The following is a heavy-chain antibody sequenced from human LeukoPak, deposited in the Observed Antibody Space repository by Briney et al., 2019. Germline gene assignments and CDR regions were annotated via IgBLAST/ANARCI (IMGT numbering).Heavy chain of an antibody. CDR1: GGSISSYY. J-gene: IGHJ4*02. CDR3: ARRAAAGTSPFDY. CDR2: IYTSGST. V-gene: IGHV4-4*09. Sequence: SETLSLTCTVSGGSISSYYWSWIRQPPGKGLEYIGYIYTSGSTNFNPSLKSRVTISVDTSKNQFSLKLSSVTAADTAVYYCARRAAAGTSPFDYWGQGTLVTVSS. D-gene: IGHD6-13*01.